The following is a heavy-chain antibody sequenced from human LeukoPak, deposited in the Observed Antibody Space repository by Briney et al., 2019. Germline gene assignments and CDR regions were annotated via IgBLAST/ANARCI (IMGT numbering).Heavy chain of an antibody. CDR1: GGSYSGYY. D-gene: IGHD2-15*01. Sequence: SETLSLTCAVYGGSYSGYYWSWIRQPPGKGLEWIGEINHSGGTNYNPSLKSRVTISVDTSKNQFSLKLSSVTAADTAVYYCARCSSGGSCYSYQHWGQGTLVTVSS. J-gene: IGHJ4*02. V-gene: IGHV4-34*01. CDR3: ARCSSGGSCYSYQH. CDR2: INHSGGT.